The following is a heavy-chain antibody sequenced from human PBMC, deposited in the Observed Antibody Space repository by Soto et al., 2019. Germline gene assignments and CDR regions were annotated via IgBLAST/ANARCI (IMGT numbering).Heavy chain of an antibody. CDR1: GGSISSTNYY. CDR2: VYYNGFT. D-gene: IGHD3-10*01. CDR3: ARAGGYGSRPDWFDP. V-gene: IGHV4-39*02. J-gene: IGHJ5*02. Sequence: PSATLSLTCTVSGGSISSTNYYWGWIRQPPGKGLEWIGNVYYNGFTYYNPSLKSRVTISVDTSKNHFSLKLTSVTAADTAVYYCARAGGYGSRPDWFDPWGQETLVTVSS.